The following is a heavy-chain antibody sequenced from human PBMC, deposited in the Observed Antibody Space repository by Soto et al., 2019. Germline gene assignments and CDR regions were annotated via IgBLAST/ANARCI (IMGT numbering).Heavy chain of an antibody. CDR1: GDSVSSSSVT. J-gene: IGHJ5*02. CDR3: ARVLPVAGSFAP. CDR2: TYYRSKWYN. Sequence: SQTLSLTCAISGDSVSSSSVTWNWIRQSPSRGLEWLGRTYYRSKWYNDYAVSVKGRITINPDTSKNQFSLQLNSVTPEDTAMYYCARVLPVAGSFAPGGKGPLVTLSS. D-gene: IGHD6-19*01. V-gene: IGHV6-1*01.